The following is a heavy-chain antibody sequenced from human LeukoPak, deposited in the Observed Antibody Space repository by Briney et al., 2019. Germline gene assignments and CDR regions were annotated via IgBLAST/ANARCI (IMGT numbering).Heavy chain of an antibody. CDR1: GFTFSSYS. Sequence: PGGSLRLSCAASGFTFSSYSMNWVRQAPGKGLEWVSSISSSSSYIYYADSVKGRFTISRDNAKNSLYLQMNSLRAEDTAVYYCARGVYFDWLSPPGPWGQGTLVTVSS. CDR3: ARGVYFDWLSPPGP. J-gene: IGHJ5*02. V-gene: IGHV3-21*01. D-gene: IGHD3-9*01. CDR2: ISSSSSYI.